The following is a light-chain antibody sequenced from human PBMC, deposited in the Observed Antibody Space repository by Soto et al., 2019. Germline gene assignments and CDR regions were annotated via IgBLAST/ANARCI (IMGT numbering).Light chain of an antibody. CDR1: SSDVGGYNY. CDR3: CSYAGIIDV. V-gene: IGLV2-11*01. J-gene: IGLJ1*01. Sequence: QSALTQPRSVSGSPGQSVTISCTGTSSDVGGYNYVSWYQQHPGKAPKLMIYDVSKRPSGVPDRFSGSKSGNAASLTISGLDAEDDADYCRCSYAGIIDVFGTGTKLTVL. CDR2: DVS.